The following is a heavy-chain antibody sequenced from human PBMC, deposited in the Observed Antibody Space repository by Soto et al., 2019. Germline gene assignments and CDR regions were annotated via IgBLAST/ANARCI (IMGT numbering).Heavy chain of an antibody. CDR2: INPRDGST. CDR1: GYTFTSYY. CDR3: ARDRPPDY. V-gene: IGHV1-46*01. J-gene: IGHJ4*02. Sequence: QVQLVQSGAEVKKPGASVKVSCKASGYTFTSYYIHWVRQAPGQGLEWMGIINPRDGSTTYAQRFQGRVTMTRDSSTSTFYMDLSSLGCDDTAVYYCARDRPPDYWGQGTLVTVSS.